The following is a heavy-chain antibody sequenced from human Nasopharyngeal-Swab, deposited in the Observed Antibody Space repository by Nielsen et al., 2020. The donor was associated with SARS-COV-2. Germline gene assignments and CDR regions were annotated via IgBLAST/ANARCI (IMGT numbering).Heavy chain of an antibody. J-gene: IGHJ4*02. Sequence: WIRQSPGKGLEWVSYISGSSSSMFDAVSVRGRFTISRDNAKNSLYLHMKSLRAEDTAVYYCSRANYYDDYWGQGTLVTVSS. D-gene: IGHD3-22*01. CDR3: SRANYYDDY. V-gene: IGHV3-48*04. CDR2: ISGSSSSM.